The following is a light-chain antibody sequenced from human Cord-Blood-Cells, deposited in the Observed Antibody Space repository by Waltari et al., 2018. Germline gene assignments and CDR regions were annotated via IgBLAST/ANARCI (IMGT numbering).Light chain of an antibody. Sequence: QSALTQPASVSVSPGQSITISCTGTSSDVGGYNYVSWYQQHPGKAPKLMSYDVSNRPSGVANRFAGSKSGNTAYLTISGLQAEDEADYYCSSYTSSSTLVVFGGGTKLTVL. V-gene: IGLV2-14*01. CDR1: SSDVGGYNY. CDR3: SSYTSSSTLVV. J-gene: IGLJ2*01. CDR2: DVS.